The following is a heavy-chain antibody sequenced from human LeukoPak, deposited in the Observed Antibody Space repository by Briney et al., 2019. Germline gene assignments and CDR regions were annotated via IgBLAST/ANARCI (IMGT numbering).Heavy chain of an antibody. D-gene: IGHD3-16*01. CDR2: IYSGGST. J-gene: IGHJ6*02. CDR1: GFTVSSNY. CDR3: ASGAYGNRYGMDV. V-gene: IGHV3-66*01. Sequence: GGSLRLSCAASGFTVSSNYTSWVRQAPGKGLEWVSVIYSGGSTYYADSVKGRFTISRDNSKNTLYLQMNSLRAEDTAVYYCASGAYGNRYGMDVWGQGTTVTVSS.